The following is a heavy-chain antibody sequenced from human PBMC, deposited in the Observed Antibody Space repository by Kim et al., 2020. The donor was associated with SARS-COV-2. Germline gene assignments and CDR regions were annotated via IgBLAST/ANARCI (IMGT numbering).Heavy chain of an antibody. J-gene: IGHJ4*02. CDR3: ARDVGNPLYSSSWRYFDY. V-gene: IGHV3-21*01. Sequence: GGSLRLSCAASGFTFSSYSMNWVRQAPGKGLEWVSSISSSSSYIYYADSVKGRFTISRDNAKNSLYLQMNSLRAEDTAVYYCARDVGNPLYSSSWRYFDYWGQGTLVTVSS. CDR2: ISSSSSYI. D-gene: IGHD6-13*01. CDR1: GFTFSSYS.